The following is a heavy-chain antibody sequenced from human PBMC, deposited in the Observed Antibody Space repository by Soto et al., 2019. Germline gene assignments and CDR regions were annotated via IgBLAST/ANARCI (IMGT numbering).Heavy chain of an antibody. CDR2: INYSGST. CDR1: GGSISSYY. D-gene: IGHD5-12*01. V-gene: IGHV4-59*01. J-gene: IGHJ5*02. Sequence: QVQLQESGPGLVKPSETLSLTCTVSGGSISSYYWSWIRQPPGKGLEWIGYINYSGSTNYNPSLMTRVTISIVTAKNQCPLKLSSVTAADTAVYYCARGGWLRFDPWGQGTLVTVSS. CDR3: ARGGWLRFDP.